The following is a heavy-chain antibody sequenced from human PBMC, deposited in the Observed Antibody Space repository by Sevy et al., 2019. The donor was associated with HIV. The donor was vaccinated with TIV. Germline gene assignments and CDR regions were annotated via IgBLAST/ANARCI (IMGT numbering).Heavy chain of an antibody. CDR1: GFTFSTYA. CDR3: AKDGSGYCSGGGCYQDFDY. J-gene: IGHJ4*02. CDR2: ISGTDGST. D-gene: IGHD2-15*01. Sequence: GSLRLSCAASGFTFSTYAMNWVRQAPGKGLEWVSTISGTDGSTYYADSVTGRFTVSRDNSKNTLYLQMNSLRVEDTAVYYCAKDGSGYCSGGGCYQDFDYWGQGTLVTVSS. V-gene: IGHV3-23*01.